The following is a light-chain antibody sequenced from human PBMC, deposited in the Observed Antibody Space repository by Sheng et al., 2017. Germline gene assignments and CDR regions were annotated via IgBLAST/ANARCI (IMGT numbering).Light chain of an antibody. V-gene: IGKV1-17*03. J-gene: IGKJ4*01. CDR3: LHHNGYPLA. Sequence: DIQMTQSPSAMSASVGDRVTITCRASQGISNYLAWFQQKPGEVPKRLIYAASSLQKGVPSRFSGSGSGTEFTLTISSLQPEDFATYCLHHNGYPLAFGGGQGGAQT. CDR2: AAS. CDR1: QGISNY.